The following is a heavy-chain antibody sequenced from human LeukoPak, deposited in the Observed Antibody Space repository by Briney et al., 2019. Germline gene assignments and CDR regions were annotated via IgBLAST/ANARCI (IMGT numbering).Heavy chain of an antibody. V-gene: IGHV3-74*01. D-gene: IGHD1-14*01. J-gene: IGHJ3*01. CDR3: IVVVEPPDSDGFDV. CDR1: GFTFGNSW. Sequence: GGSLRLSCAASGFTFGNSWVHWVRQAPGKGLVGVSLINADGSTTSYADSVKGRFTSSRDNARNTLSLEMNSLTIADTAVYYCIVVVEPPDSDGFDVWGQGTMITVSS. CDR2: INADGSTT.